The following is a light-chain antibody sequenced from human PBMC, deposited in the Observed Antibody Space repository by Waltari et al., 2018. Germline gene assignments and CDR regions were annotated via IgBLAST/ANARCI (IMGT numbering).Light chain of an antibody. CDR2: TAS. V-gene: IGKV1-39*01. J-gene: IGKJ4*01. Sequence: DIQMTQSPSSLSASVGDRVTITCRASETIRIYLNWYQKKPGKAPKLLINTASRLQSGVPSRFSGSGSGTDFTLTISTLQHEDFATYYCQQSYSIPLTFGGGTKVEIK. CDR3: QQSYSIPLT. CDR1: ETIRIY.